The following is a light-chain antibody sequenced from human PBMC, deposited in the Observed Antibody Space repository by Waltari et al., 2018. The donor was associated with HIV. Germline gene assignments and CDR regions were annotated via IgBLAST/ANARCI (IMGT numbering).Light chain of an antibody. CDR2: HSS. J-gene: IGKJ2*01. V-gene: IGKV3D-15*01. Sequence: EILLTQSPVTLSVSPGETATLSCRASQNIRRDLAWYQHTPGQAPRLLISHSSTRATAIPDRLSGSGSGTDFTLTITNVQPEDFVIYFCQHYYDWPPYTFGQGTKVEIK. CDR1: QNIRRD. CDR3: QHYYDWPPYT.